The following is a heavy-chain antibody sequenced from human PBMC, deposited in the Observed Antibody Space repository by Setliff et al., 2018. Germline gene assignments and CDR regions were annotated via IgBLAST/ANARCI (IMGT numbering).Heavy chain of an antibody. CDR3: ARHPPPPNYFDIGALDS. CDR1: GGPLNSYS. CDR2: IIPALDIT. D-gene: IGHD3-22*01. J-gene: IGHJ4*02. Sequence: SVNVSCKASGGPLNSYSFSWVRQAPGQGLEWMGRIIPALDITRYSQKFQGRVTITSDKSTGIIYMELTSLRSDDTAVYYCARHPPPPNYFDIGALDSWGQGTLVTVSS. V-gene: IGHV1-69*02.